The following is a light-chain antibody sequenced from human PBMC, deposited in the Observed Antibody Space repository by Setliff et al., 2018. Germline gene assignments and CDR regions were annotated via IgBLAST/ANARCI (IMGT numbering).Light chain of an antibody. CDR3: SSYTSSSTRV. CDR1: STDVGRYIF. V-gene: IGLV2-14*03. J-gene: IGLJ1*01. Sequence: QSVLTQPASVSGSPGQSITISRTGSSTDVGRYIFVSWYQQHPGKAPRLMIFDVSNRPSGVSNRFSGSKSGSTASLTISGLQPEDEADYYCSSYTSSSTRVFGTGTKVTVL. CDR2: DVS.